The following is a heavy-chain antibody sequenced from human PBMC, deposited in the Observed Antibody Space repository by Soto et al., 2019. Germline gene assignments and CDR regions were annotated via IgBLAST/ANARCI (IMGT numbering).Heavy chain of an antibody. V-gene: IGHV1-18*04. CDR2: ITAYNGNR. J-gene: IGHJ4*02. CDR1: GYDFKNYG. Sequence: QVLLVQSGAEVKKPGASVKVSCKASGYDFKNYGFNWVRQAPGLGLEWLGWITAYNGNRNYAQKFQGRITMTTDTSTNIGYMELRSLSSDDTAVYYGARAYATSLRWPHDDYWGQGTLVTVSS. CDR3: ARAYATSLRWPHDDY. D-gene: IGHD2-21*01.